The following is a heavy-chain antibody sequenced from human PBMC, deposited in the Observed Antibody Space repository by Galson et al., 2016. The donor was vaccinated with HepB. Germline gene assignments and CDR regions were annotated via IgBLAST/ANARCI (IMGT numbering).Heavy chain of an antibody. J-gene: IGHJ4*02. CDR3: ATVPILGAVARYLDY. CDR1: GFTFSTYA. CDR2: IDNNGRTT. D-gene: IGHD3-3*01. V-gene: IGHV3-64D*06. Sequence: SLRLSCAASGFTFSTYAFHWVRQAPGKGLEYVSAIDNNGRTTYYADSVRGRFTISRDNSKNTLYLQMSSLRDGDTAVYYCATVPILGAVARYLDYWGQGTLVTVSS.